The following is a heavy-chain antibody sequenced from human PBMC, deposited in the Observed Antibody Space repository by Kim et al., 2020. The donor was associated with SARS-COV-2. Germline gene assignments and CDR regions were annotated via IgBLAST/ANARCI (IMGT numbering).Heavy chain of an antibody. Sequence: GGSLRLSCAASGFIFSSYSMNWVRQAPGKGLEWVSSSSSSGSYIYYADSLKGRFTISRDNAKNSLYLQMNSLSAEDTAVYYCARDRYFDWSQEGYYFDYWGQGTLVTVSS. J-gene: IGHJ4*02. CDR1: GFIFSSYS. CDR3: ARDRYFDWSQEGYYFDY. V-gene: IGHV3-21*01. D-gene: IGHD3-9*01. CDR2: SSSSGSYI.